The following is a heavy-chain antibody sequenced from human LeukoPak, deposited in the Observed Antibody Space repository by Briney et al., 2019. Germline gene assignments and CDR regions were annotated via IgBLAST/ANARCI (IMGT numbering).Heavy chain of an antibody. CDR3: ARHGRNSGAPNY. V-gene: IGHV4-59*08. D-gene: IGHD6-19*01. CDR1: GGSITSYY. Sequence: SETLSFTWTVSGGSITSYYWSWIRQPPGKGLEWVGYIFYSGSTNYSPSLKSRVTISVDTSKNQFSLNLTSVTAADTAMYYCARHGRNSGAPNYWGQGTLVTVSS. J-gene: IGHJ4*02. CDR2: IFYSGST.